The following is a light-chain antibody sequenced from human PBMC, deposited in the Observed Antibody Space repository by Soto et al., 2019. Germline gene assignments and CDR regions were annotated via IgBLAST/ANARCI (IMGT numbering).Light chain of an antibody. J-gene: IGLJ1*01. CDR3: SSYTRSSTYV. V-gene: IGLV2-14*01. CDR1: SSDVGGYHY. CDR2: DVS. Sequence: QSVLTQPASVSGSPGQSITISCTGTSSDVGGYHYVSWYQQHPGKAPKLMIYDVSNRPSGVSNRFSGSKSGNTASLTIAGLQAEYEADYYCSSYTRSSTYVFGTGTKLTVL.